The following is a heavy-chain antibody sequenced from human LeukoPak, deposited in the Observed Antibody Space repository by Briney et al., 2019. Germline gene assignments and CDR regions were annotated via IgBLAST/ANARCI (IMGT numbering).Heavy chain of an antibody. CDR3: ASSSRYSSSWYYFDY. Sequence: ASVKVSCKASGYTFTSYGISWVRQAPGQGLEWMGWISAYNGNTNYAQKLQGRVTMTTDTSTSTAYMELRSLRSDDTAVYYCASSSRYSSSWYYFDYWGQGTQVTVSS. D-gene: IGHD6-13*01. CDR1: GYTFTSYG. J-gene: IGHJ4*02. V-gene: IGHV1-18*01. CDR2: ISAYNGNT.